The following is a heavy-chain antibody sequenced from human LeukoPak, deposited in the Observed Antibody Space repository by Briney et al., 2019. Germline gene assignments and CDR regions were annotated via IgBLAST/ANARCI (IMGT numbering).Heavy chain of an antibody. CDR1: GYTFTSYD. V-gene: IGHV1-8*01. J-gene: IGHJ4*02. CDR2: MNPNSGNT. CDR3: ARGHTPRWELLRVDFDY. D-gene: IGHD1-26*01. Sequence: GASVKVSCKASGYTFTSYDINWVRQATGQGLEWMGWMNPNSGNTGYAQKFQGRVTMTRNTSISTAYMELSSLRSEDTAVYYCARGHTPRWELLRVDFDYWGQGTLVTVSS.